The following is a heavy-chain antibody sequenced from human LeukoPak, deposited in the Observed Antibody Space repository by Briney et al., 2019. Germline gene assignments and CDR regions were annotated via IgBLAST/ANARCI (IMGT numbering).Heavy chain of an antibody. CDR1: GYTFTSYA. D-gene: IGHD2-2*01. CDR3: ARKYCSSTSCSWFDP. CDR2: VNAGNGNT. Sequence: ASVKVSCKASGYTFTSYAMHWVRQAPGQRLEWMGWVNAGNGNTKYSQKFQGRVTTTRDTSASTAYMELSSLRSEDTAVYYCARKYCSSTSCSWFDPWGQGTLVTVSS. J-gene: IGHJ5*02. V-gene: IGHV1-3*01.